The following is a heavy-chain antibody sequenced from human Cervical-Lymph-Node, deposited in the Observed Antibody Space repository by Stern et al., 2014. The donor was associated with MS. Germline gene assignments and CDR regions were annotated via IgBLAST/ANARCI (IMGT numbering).Heavy chain of an antibody. Sequence: DQLVQSGAEVKKPGESLKISCKGSGYTFTNNWIAWVRQMPGKGLEWMGIIYPDDSDIRYSPSLQGQVTISADQSISTAYLQWSSLKAADSAVYYCASPPPRRKWDDPNYGMDVWGQGTTVTVPS. D-gene: IGHD1-1*01. CDR3: ASPPPRRKWDDPNYGMDV. J-gene: IGHJ6*02. CDR1: GYTFTNNW. V-gene: IGHV5-51*03. CDR2: IYPDDSDI.